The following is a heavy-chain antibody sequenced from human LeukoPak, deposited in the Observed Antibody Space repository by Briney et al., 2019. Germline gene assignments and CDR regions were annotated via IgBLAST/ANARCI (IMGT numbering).Heavy chain of an antibody. D-gene: IGHD3-3*01. V-gene: IGHV3-49*03. CDR1: GFTFADYG. Sequence: GGSLRLSCIGSGFTFADYGLSWFRQAPGKGLEWVGFIRGKALGWTTEYAATVKGRFSMSRDDSKNIAYLQMDNLKTEDTAVYYCSTDFWRLGFDYWGQGTLVTVSS. J-gene: IGHJ4*02. CDR2: IRGKALGWTT. CDR3: STDFWRLGFDY.